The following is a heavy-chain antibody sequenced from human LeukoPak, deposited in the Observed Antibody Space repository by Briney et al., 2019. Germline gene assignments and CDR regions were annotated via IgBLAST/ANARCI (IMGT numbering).Heavy chain of an antibody. CDR3: ARGFYEPFDR. CDR2: VDYNGGT. CDR1: GASVSSSH. V-gene: IGHV4-59*02. D-gene: IGHD2/OR15-2a*01. Sequence: SETLSLTCTVSGASVSSSHWNWVRQPPGKGLEWIGNVDYNGGTKYNPSLKSRVTMSLDTSKNQFSLKLKFVTAADTALYYCARGFYEPFDRWGQATMVTVSS. J-gene: IGHJ4*02.